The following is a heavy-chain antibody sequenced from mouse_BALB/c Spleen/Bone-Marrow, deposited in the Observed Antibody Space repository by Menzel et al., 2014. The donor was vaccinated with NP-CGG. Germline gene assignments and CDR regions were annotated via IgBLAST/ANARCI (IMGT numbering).Heavy chain of an antibody. J-gene: IGHJ4*01. Sequence: EVKVVESGGGLVQPGGSLRLSCATSGFTFTDYYMSWVRQPPGKALEWLGFIRNKANGYTTEYSASVKGRFTISRDNSQSILYLQMNTLRAEDSATYYCARNYDGAMDYWGQGTSVTVSS. V-gene: IGHV7-3*02. CDR3: ARNYDGAMDY. D-gene: IGHD2-12*01. CDR1: GFTFTDYY. CDR2: IRNKANGYTT.